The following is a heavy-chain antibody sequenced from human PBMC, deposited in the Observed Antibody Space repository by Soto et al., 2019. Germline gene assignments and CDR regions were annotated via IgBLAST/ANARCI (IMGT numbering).Heavy chain of an antibody. CDR1: GFMFNHYA. D-gene: IGHD6-6*01. J-gene: IGHJ4*02. Sequence: EQVLESGGGLVQPGGSLRLSCEASGFMFNHYAIAWVRQTPGKGLEWVSVISGSTGTTYYADSVKGRFTISRDNSKNTVYLQRNSLRVEDSALYSCAKVIVLGASTLEYWGPGTRVTVSS. CDR2: ISGSTGTT. V-gene: IGHV3-23*01. CDR3: AKVIVLGASTLEY.